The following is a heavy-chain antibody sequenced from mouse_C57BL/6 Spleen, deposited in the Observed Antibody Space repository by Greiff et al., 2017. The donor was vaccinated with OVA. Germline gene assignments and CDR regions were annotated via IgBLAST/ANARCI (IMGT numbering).Heavy chain of an antibody. J-gene: IGHJ3*01. CDR2: INPTNGGT. CDR1: GYTFTDYN. V-gene: IGHV1-18*01. CDR3: ASRATNYDGFAY. D-gene: IGHD1-1*01. Sequence: EVQLQQSGPELVKPGASVKIPCKASGYTFTDYNMDWVKQSNGKSLEWIGDINPTNGGTIYNQNVTSKDTLTVDKSSSTAYMELRSLTSEDTAVYYCASRATNYDGFAYWGQGTLVTVSA.